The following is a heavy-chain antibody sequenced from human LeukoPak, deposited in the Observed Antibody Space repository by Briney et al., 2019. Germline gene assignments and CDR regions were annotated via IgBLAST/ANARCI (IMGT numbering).Heavy chain of an antibody. J-gene: IGHJ4*02. Sequence: PGGPLRLFCAASEFPFTDAWMSWVPPVRGKGPEWVARCKTKSQGETRDYAAPVEGRFIISKEDSKETLYLHINSLNTEDTAVYFCTTLSMTIIHGGDYWGQGALVTVCS. D-gene: IGHD5-24*01. CDR3: TTLSMTIIHGGDY. CDR1: EFPFTDAW. V-gene: IGHV3-15*01. CDR2: CKTKSQGETR.